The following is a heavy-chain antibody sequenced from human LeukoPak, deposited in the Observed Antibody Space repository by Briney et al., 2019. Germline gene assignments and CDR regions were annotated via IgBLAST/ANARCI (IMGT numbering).Heavy chain of an antibody. V-gene: IGHV1-18*01. CDR1: GYTFTSYG. D-gene: IGHD6-6*01. CDR3: ARDRRIAARPSLWFDP. CDR2: ISAYNGNT. Sequence: GASVKVSCKASGYTFTSYGISWVRQAPGQGLEWMGWISAYNGNTNYAQKLQGRVTMTTDTSTSTACMELRSLRSDDTAVYYCARDRRIAARPSLWFDPWGQGTLVTVSS. J-gene: IGHJ5*02.